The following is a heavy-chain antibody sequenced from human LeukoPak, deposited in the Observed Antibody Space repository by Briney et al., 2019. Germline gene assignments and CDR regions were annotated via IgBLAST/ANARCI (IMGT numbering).Heavy chain of an antibody. J-gene: IGHJ4*02. D-gene: IGHD3-22*01. CDR1: GFTVSNNY. V-gene: IGHV3-66*01. CDR2: IYSGGST. CDR3: ARDGSYDSRTIFDY. Sequence: GGSLRLSCAASGFTVSNNYMSWVRQAPGKGLEWVSVIYSGGSTYYAASVKGRFTISRDNSKNTLYLQMNSLRTEDTAVYYCARDGSYDSRTIFDYWGQGTLVTVSS.